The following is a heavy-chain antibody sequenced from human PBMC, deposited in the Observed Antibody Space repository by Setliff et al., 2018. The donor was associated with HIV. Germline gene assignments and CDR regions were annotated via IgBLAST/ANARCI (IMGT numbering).Heavy chain of an antibody. J-gene: IGHJ4*02. CDR2: IKSRVDGETT. V-gene: IGHV3-15*01. CDR3: ARDSGTVVGATGPGY. CDR1: GFNFKNAW. Sequence: GGSLRLSCAGSGFNFKNAWMSWVRQAPGKGLEWVGRIKSRVDGETTAYAAPLKGRFTISRDDSKNTLYLQMDSLSTEDTAVYYCARDSGTVVGATGPGYWGQGTLVTVSS. D-gene: IGHD1-26*01.